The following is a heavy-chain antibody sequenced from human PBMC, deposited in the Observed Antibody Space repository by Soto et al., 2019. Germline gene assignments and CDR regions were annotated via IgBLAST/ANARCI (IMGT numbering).Heavy chain of an antibody. CDR2: INPNSGGT. Sequence: QVQLVQSGAEVKKPGASVKVSCKASGYTFTGYYMHWVRQAPGQGLEWMGWINPNSGGTNYAQKFQGRVTMTRDTSISTASMELSRLRSDDTAVYYCARAGPLFLSIAARPFDYWGQGTLVTVSS. V-gene: IGHV1-2*02. J-gene: IGHJ4*02. CDR1: GYTFTGYY. D-gene: IGHD6-6*01. CDR3: ARAGPLFLSIAARPFDY.